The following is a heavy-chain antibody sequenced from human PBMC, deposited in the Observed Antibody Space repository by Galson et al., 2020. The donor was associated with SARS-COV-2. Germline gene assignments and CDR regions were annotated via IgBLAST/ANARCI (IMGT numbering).Heavy chain of an antibody. CDR2: INPNSGGT. CDR3: ARVSQEYDFWSGYFGGGLYYGMDV. J-gene: IGHJ6*02. V-gene: IGHV1-2*02. D-gene: IGHD3-3*01. Sequence: ASVKVSCKASGYTFTGYYMHWVRQAPGQGLEWMGWINPNSGGTNYAQQFQGRVTMTRDTSISTAYMELSRLRSDDTAVYYCARVSQEYDFWSGYFGGGLYYGMDVWGQGTTVTVSS. CDR1: GYTFTGYY.